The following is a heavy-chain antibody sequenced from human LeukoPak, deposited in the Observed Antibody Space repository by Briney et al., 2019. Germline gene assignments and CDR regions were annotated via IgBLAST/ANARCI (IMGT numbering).Heavy chain of an antibody. Sequence: GGSLRLSCAASGFTFSSQAMNWVRQAPGRGLEWVSDVSGSGSNTYYADSVKGRFAISRDNSKNTLYLQMNSLRVEDAAVYYCAKDRNGNSRPYNFDYWGQGTLVTVSS. V-gene: IGHV3-23*01. CDR2: VSGSGSNT. J-gene: IGHJ4*02. CDR1: GFTFSSQA. D-gene: IGHD4-23*01. CDR3: AKDRNGNSRPYNFDY.